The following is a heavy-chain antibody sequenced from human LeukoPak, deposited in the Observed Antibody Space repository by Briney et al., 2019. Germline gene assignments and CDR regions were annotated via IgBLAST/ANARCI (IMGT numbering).Heavy chain of an antibody. Sequence: PGGSLRLSCAASGFTFSSYSMNWVRQAPGKGLEWVSSISSSSSYIYYADSVKGRFTISRDNAKNSLYLQMNSLRAEDTAVYYCASVPPRILYSGAFDIWGQGTMVTVSS. CDR1: GFTFSSYS. J-gene: IGHJ3*02. V-gene: IGHV3-21*01. CDR2: ISSSSSYI. CDR3: ASVPPRILYSGAFDI. D-gene: IGHD2-8*01.